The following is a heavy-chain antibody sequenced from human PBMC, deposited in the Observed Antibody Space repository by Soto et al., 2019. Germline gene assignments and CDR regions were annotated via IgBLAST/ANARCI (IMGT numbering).Heavy chain of an antibody. CDR3: ARGTALILSGVDH. Sequence: LSLTCTVSGGSVSSGSYYWSWIRQPPGKGLEWIGYIYYSGSTNYNPSLKSRVTISVDTSKNQFSLKLSSVTAADTAVYYCARGTALILSGVDHWGQGTLVTVSS. J-gene: IGHJ4*02. D-gene: IGHD2-21*01. CDR1: GGSVSSGSYY. V-gene: IGHV4-61*01. CDR2: IYYSGST.